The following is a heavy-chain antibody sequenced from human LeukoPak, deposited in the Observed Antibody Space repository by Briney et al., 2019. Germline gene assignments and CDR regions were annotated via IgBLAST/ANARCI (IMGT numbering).Heavy chain of an antibody. CDR1: GYTFTTDH. D-gene: IGHD4-17*01. Sequence: ASVKVSCKTSGYTFTTDHINWVRQATGQGLEWRGWMNPYNGDRGYAQKFQGRLSITSDTSISTAYMELSSLKSDDTAIYFCARTTSLTASGYDCWGQGTLVTVSS. CDR2: MNPYNGDR. J-gene: IGHJ4*02. CDR3: ARTTSLTASGYDC. V-gene: IGHV1-8*03.